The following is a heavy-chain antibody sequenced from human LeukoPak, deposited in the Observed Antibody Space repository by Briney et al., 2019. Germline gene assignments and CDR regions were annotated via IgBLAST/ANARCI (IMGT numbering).Heavy chain of an antibody. V-gene: IGHV4-4*02. J-gene: IGHJ3*02. D-gene: IGHD2-21*02. CDR2: IYHSGST. CDR1: GGSIRNSNW. Sequence: SGTLSLTCAVSGGSIRNSNWWSWVRKPPGKGLEWIGEIYHSGSTHYNPSLQSRVTISVDKSNNQFSLKLSSVTAADTAKYYCAREIVVVTGDDAFDIWGQGTMVTVSS. CDR3: AREIVVVTGDDAFDI.